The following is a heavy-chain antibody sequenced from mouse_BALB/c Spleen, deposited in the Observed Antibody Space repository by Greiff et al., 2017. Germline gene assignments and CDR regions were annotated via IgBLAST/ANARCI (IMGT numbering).Heavy chain of an antibody. D-gene: IGHD1-1*01. CDR2: IRNKANGYTT. Sequence: EVKVVESGGGLVQPGGSLRLSCATSGFTFTDYYMSWVRQPPGKALEWLGFIRNKANGYTTEYSASVKGRFTISRDNSQSILYLQMNTLRAEDSATYYCARDFYYFDYWGQGTTLTVSS. J-gene: IGHJ2*01. V-gene: IGHV7-3*02. CDR1: GFTFTDYY. CDR3: ARDFYYFDY.